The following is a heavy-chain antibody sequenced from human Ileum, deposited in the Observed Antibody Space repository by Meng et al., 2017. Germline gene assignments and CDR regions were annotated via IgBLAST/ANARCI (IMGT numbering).Heavy chain of an antibody. CDR3: ATSNDRDVYYLGY. V-gene: IGHV4-4*02. D-gene: IGHD3-22*01. J-gene: IGHJ4*02. Sequence: QVPPQESGPRLVKPSGTLSLTCAVSGTWWSWVRQPPGKRLEWIGEIFQSGRTNYNPSLKSRVTISIDKSKSQISLQLSAVTAADTAVYSCATSNDRDVYYLGYWGQGTLVTVSS. CDR2: IFQSGRT. CDR1: GTW.